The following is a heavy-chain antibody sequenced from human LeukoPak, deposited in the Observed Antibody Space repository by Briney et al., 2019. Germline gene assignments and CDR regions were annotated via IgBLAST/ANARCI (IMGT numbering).Heavy chain of an antibody. D-gene: IGHD2-2*02. J-gene: IGHJ4*02. Sequence: SETLSLTCAVSGGSISSGGYSWSWIRQPPGRGLEWIGYICHSGSTYYNPSLKSRVTISVDRSKNQFSLKLSSVTAADTAVYYCARDTVVPAAIPFDYWGQGTLVTVSS. CDR2: ICHSGST. V-gene: IGHV4-30-2*01. CDR3: ARDTVVPAAIPFDY. CDR1: GGSISSGGYS.